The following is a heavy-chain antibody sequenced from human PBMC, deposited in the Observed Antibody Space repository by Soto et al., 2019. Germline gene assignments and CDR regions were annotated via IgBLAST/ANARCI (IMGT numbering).Heavy chain of an antibody. V-gene: IGHV1-69*01. J-gene: IGHJ3*02. CDR1: GGTFSSYA. Sequence: QVQLVQSGAEVKKPGSSVKVSCKASGGTFSSYAISWVRQAPGQGLEWMGGIIPILGTANYAQKFQGRVTITADESTSTAYMELSSLRSEDTAVYYCARPVLRYFDWLSNLGDAFDIWGQGTMVTVSS. CDR3: ARPVLRYFDWLSNLGDAFDI. D-gene: IGHD3-9*01. CDR2: IIPILGTA.